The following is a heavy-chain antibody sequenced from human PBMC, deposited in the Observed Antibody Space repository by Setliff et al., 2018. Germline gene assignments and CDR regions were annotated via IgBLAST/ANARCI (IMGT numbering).Heavy chain of an antibody. J-gene: IGHJ4*02. CDR2: IVQSSDV. Sequence: PGGSLRLSCATSGFTFRDYSLVWVRQAPGKGLEWVSGIVQSSDVVYADSVKGRFTISRDNSKSSVFLHINSVTAEDTAIYYCAKDRVNDGVWDFDSWGPGILVTVSS. V-gene: IGHV3-23*01. CDR1: GFTFRDYS. D-gene: IGHD2-8*01. CDR3: AKDRVNDGVWDFDS.